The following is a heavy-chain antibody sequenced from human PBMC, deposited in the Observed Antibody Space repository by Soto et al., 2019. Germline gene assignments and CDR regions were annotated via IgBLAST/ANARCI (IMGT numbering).Heavy chain of an antibody. V-gene: IGHV2-5*02. CDR3: ALGIAARPFDS. CDR1: GFSLTTTGVV. J-gene: IGHJ4*02. D-gene: IGHD6-6*01. Sequence: QISLKESGPALVKPTQTITLTCSFSGFSLTTTGVVVGWIRQPPGKALEWLALIYWDDDERYNPSLKNRLTITKDTSKNLVVLTMSNVDPVDIATYYCALGIAARPFDSWGQGTLVTVSS. CDR2: IYWDDDE.